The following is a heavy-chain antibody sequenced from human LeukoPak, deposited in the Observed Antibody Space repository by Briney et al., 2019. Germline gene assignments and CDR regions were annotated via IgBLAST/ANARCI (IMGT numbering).Heavy chain of an antibody. CDR2: TKPDGSDK. Sequence: GGSLRLSCAASGFTFSSHWMNWVRQAPGKGLEWVANTKPDGSDKRYVDSVKGRFTISRDNTKNSVLLQMNSLRAEDTAVYYCVAWSGVDIDYWGQGTLVTVSS. J-gene: IGHJ4*02. V-gene: IGHV3-7*01. D-gene: IGHD3-3*01. CDR3: VAWSGVDIDY. CDR1: GFTFSSHW.